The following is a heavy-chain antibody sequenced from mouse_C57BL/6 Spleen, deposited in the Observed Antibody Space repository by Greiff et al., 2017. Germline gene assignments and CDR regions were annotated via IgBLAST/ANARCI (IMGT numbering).Heavy chain of an antibody. CDR3: AREEGYGNYGY. J-gene: IGHJ3*01. CDR2: INPSSGYT. V-gene: IGHV1-4*01. D-gene: IGHD2-1*01. CDR1: GYTFTSYT. Sequence: QVHVKQSGAELARPGASVKMSCKASGYTFTSYTMHWVKQRPGQGLEWIGYINPSSGYTKYNQKFKDKATLTADKSSSTAYMQLSSLTSEDAAVYYCAREEGYGNYGYCGQGTLVTVSA.